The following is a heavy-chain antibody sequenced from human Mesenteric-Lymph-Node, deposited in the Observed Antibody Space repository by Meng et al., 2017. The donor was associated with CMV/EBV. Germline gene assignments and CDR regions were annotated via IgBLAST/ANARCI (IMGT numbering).Heavy chain of an antibody. J-gene: IGHJ4*02. D-gene: IGHD3-22*01. CDR3: ARDTSGYYRFDY. V-gene: IGHV4-31*03. CDR1: GGSISSGGYY. CDR2: IYYSGSI. Sequence: CTVSGGSISSGGYYWGWIRQHPGKGLEWIGYIYYSGSIYYNPSLKSRVIISVDTSKSQFSLKLSSVTAADTAVYYCARDTSGYYRFDYWGQGILVTVSS.